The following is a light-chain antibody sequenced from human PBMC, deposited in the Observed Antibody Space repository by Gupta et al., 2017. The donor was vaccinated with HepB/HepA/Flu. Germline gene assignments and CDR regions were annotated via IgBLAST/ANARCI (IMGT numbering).Light chain of an antibody. V-gene: IGLV1-47*02. CDR2: NDN. J-gene: IGLJ1*01. CDR1: SPNIGNDN. Sequence: QPVLTQPPSASGTPGQRVTISCSGSSPNIGNDNAYWYQQLPGTAPNLLIYNDNQRPSGVPDRFSGAKSGTTASMAISGLRSEDEADYYCVGWDDSLSGYVFGAGTKVTVL. CDR3: VGWDDSLSGYV.